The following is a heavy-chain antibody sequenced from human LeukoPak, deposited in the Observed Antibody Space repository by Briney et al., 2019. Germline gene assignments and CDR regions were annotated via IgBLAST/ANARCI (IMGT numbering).Heavy chain of an antibody. CDR3: ARRRDLYSGSYYPFDY. CDR2: IYPGDSDA. Sequence: GESLKISCKGSGYSFTNYWIGWVRQMPGKGLKWVGIIYPGDSDARYSPSFEGQVTISADKSISTAYLQWSSLTASDTAMYYCARRRDLYSGSYYPFDYWGQGTLVTVSS. V-gene: IGHV5-51*01. D-gene: IGHD1-26*01. CDR1: GYSFTNYW. J-gene: IGHJ4*02.